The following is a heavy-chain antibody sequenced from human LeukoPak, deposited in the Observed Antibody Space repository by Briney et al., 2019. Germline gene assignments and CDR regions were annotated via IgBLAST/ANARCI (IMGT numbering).Heavy chain of an antibody. CDR3: ARGNILTGYCFDF. Sequence: SESLSLTCAVCGVSITGYYWSWIRQTPGRGLEWDGEIHYTGATSYNPSLRSRATISTDPSKNQFSLRLSSVTAADTAVYYCARGNILTGYCFDFWGRGALVTVSS. CDR1: GVSITGYY. J-gene: IGHJ4*02. D-gene: IGHD3-9*01. CDR2: IHYTGAT. V-gene: IGHV4-34*01.